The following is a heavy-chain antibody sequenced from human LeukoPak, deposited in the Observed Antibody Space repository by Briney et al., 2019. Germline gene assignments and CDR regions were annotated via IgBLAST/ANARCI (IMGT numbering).Heavy chain of an antibody. J-gene: IGHJ4*02. V-gene: IGHV3-7*04. Sequence: PGGSLRLSCAASGFTFRSYWMSWIRPGPVKGLEWVANIKPDGSDKYYVDSVKGRFTISRDNAKNSLYLQMNSLRAEDTAVYYCAREGAGTFDYWGQGTLVTVSS. CDR3: AREGAGTFDY. CDR1: GFTFRSYW. D-gene: IGHD1-7*01. CDR2: IKPDGSDK.